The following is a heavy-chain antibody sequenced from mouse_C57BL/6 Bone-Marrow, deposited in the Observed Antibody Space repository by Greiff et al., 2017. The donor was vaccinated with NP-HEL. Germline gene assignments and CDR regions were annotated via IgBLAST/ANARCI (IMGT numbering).Heavy chain of an antibody. J-gene: IGHJ2*01. CDR1: GYTFTSYW. CDR3: ARSGY. Sequence: QVQLQQPGAELVMPGASVKLSCKASGYTFTSYWMHWVKQRPGQGLEWIGEIDPSDSYTNYHQKFKGKSTLTVDKSSSTAYMQLSSLTSEDSAVYYCARSGYWGQGTTLTVSS. CDR2: IDPSDSYT. V-gene: IGHV1-69*01.